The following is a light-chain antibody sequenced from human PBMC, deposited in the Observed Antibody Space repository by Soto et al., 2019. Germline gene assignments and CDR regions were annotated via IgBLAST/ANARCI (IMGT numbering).Light chain of an antibody. CDR1: QSISSR. J-gene: IGKJ4*01. Sequence: DIQMTQSPSTLSASVGDRVTITCRASQSISSRLAWHQQKPGKAPNLLIYKASSLKSGVPSRFSGSGSGTEFTLTISSLQPDDFATYYCQQYESYPLTFGGGTKVEIK. V-gene: IGKV1-5*03. CDR3: QQYESYPLT. CDR2: KAS.